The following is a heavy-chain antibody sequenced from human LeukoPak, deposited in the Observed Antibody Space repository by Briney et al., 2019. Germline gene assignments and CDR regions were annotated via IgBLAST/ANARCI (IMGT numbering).Heavy chain of an antibody. CDR3: ARGVRYCSSTSCPYYYYYYMDV. CDR1: GGSISSYY. Sequence: KPSETLSLTCTVSGGSISSYYWSWIRQPPGKGLEWIGHIYYSGSTNYNPSLKSRVTISVDTSKNQFSLKLSSVTAADTAVYYCARGVRYCSSTSCPYYYYYYMDVWGKGTTVTVSS. J-gene: IGHJ6*03. CDR2: IYYSGST. V-gene: IGHV4-59*01. D-gene: IGHD2-2*01.